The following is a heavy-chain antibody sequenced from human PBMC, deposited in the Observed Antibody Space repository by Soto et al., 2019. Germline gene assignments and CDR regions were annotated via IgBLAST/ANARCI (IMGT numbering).Heavy chain of an antibody. CDR1: GFTFSSYA. D-gene: IGHD5-12*01. Sequence: PGGSLRLSCAASGFTFSSYAMTWVRQAPGKGLEWVSGIISSGGGTYYADSVKGRFTISRDNSKNTLYLQMNSLRAEDTAVYYCAQGYSVYDYWGQGTLVTVSS. CDR2: IISSGGGT. V-gene: IGHV3-23*01. CDR3: AQGYSVYDY. J-gene: IGHJ4*02.